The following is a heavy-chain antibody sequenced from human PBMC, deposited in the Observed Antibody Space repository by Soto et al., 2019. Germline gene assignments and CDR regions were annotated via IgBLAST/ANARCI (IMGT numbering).Heavy chain of an antibody. D-gene: IGHD1-1*01. CDR3: AAVGTRWGQSPCAL. J-gene: IGHJ4*02. CDR2: FDPEDGET. CDR1: GHTLTELY. V-gene: IGHV1-24*01. Sequence: QVQVVQSGAEVKKPGASVKVSCRVSGHTLTELYMHWVRQAPGKGLEWMGGFDPEDGETIYAQKFQGRVNMTEDTSTDTAYMELSRLGSEDTGVYYWAAVGTRWGQSPCALWGQGTLVTVSS.